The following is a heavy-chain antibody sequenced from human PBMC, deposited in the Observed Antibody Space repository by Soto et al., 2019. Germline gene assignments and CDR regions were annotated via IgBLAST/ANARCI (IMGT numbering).Heavy chain of an antibody. D-gene: IGHD3-3*01. CDR2: ISAYNGNT. J-gene: IGHJ6*02. Sequence: QVQLVQSGAEVKKPGASVKVSCKASVYTFTSYGISWVRQAPGQGLEWLGWISAYNGNTNYAQKLQGRVTMTTDRSTSTAYSGRRSLRSDDAAVYYCATTPCYRYDCWRGYYLLPGGYYCYGMDVWGQGTTVTVSS. CDR1: VYTFTSYG. CDR3: ATTPCYRYDCWRGYYLLPGGYYCYGMDV. V-gene: IGHV1-18*04.